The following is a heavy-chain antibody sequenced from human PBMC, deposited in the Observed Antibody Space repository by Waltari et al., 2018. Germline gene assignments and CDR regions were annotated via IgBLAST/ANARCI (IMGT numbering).Heavy chain of an antibody. Sequence: QVQLVQSGSELKKPGASVKVSCKASGYTFTSYAMNWVRQATGQGLEWMGWINTNTGTPTYSQGFTGRFVFSLDTSVSTAYLQISSLKAEDTAVYYCARWRLGPFRSSWYVDYYYYGMDVWGQGTTVTVSS. V-gene: IGHV7-4-1*02. CDR3: ARWRLGPFRSSWYVDYYYYGMDV. J-gene: IGHJ6*02. D-gene: IGHD6-13*01. CDR1: GYTFTSYA. CDR2: INTNTGTP.